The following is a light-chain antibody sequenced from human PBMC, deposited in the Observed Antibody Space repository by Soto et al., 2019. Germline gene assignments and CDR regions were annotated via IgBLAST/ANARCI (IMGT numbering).Light chain of an antibody. Sequence: DLQMTQSPSSLSASVGDRVTITCRASQSISSYLNWYQQKPGKAPKLLIYAASSLQSGVPSRFSGSGSGTDFTLTISSLQPEDFATYYCQQSYSTPWDTFGPGTKVDIK. CDR3: QQSYSTPWDT. CDR1: QSISSY. CDR2: AAS. V-gene: IGKV1-39*01. J-gene: IGKJ3*01.